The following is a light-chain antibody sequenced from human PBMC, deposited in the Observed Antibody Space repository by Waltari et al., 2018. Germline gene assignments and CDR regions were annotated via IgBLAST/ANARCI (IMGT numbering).Light chain of an antibody. Sequence: QPVLTQPPSVSGAPGQRVTISCTGSNSNIGADYDVHWYQQLPGTAPKLLLTCASHLPSGVPDRFSGSKSGTSASLAITGLQAEDEGDFYCQSYDGSLSGWVFGTGTTVTVL. CDR1: NSNIGADYD. V-gene: IGLV1-40*01. CDR2: CAS. J-gene: IGLJ1*01. CDR3: QSYDGSLSGWV.